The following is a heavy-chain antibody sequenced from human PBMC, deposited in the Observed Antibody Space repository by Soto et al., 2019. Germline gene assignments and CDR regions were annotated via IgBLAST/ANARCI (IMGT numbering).Heavy chain of an antibody. D-gene: IGHD3-22*01. Sequence: EVQLVESGGGLVQPGGSLRLSCAASGFTFSSYWMSWVRQAPGKGLEWVANIKQDGSEKWDVDSVKGRFTISSDNAKNSLYLQMNSLRAEDTAVYYCARGDYYDSSGPFSDAFDIWGQGTMVTVSS. CDR1: GFTFSSYW. V-gene: IGHV3-7*04. J-gene: IGHJ3*02. CDR2: IKQDGSEK. CDR3: ARGDYYDSSGPFSDAFDI.